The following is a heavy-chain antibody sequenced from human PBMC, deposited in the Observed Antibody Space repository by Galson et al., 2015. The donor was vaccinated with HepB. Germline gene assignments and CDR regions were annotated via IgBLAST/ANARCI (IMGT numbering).Heavy chain of an antibody. CDR1: DGSFNGYY. CDR3: ARLSTPYFDHVWGTYRFFDY. J-gene: IGHJ4*02. Sequence: ETLSLTCAVYDGSFNGYYWSWIRQSPGKGLEWIGEINHSGSTNYNPSLKSRVTISVDTSKSQFSLKLSSVTAADTAVYYCARLSTPYFDHVWGTYRFFDYWGQGTLITGSS. D-gene: IGHD3-16*02. V-gene: IGHV4-34*01. CDR2: INHSGST.